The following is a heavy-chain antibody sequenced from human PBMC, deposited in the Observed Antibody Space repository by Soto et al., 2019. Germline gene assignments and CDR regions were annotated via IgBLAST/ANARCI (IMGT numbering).Heavy chain of an antibody. Sequence: SETLSLTCAVSGGSISSGGYSWGWIRQPPGKGLEWIGYIYHSGSTYYNPSLKSRVTISVDRSKNQFSLKLSSVTAEDTAVYYCARVPDYWGQGTLVTVSS. J-gene: IGHJ4*02. CDR2: IYHSGST. V-gene: IGHV4-30-2*01. CDR1: GGSISSGGYS. CDR3: ARVPDY.